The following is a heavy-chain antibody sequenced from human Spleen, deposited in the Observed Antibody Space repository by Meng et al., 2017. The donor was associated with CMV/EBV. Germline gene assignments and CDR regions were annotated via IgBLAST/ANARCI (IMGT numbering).Heavy chain of an antibody. CDR1: GGSISSYY. D-gene: IGHD2-2*01. Sequence: SETLSLTCTVSGGSISSYYWSWIRQPPGKGLEWMGYIYYSGSTNYNPSLKSRVTISVDTSKNQFSLKLSSVTAADTAVYYCARVPGVHCSSTSCLYYYGMDVWGQGTTVTVSS. CDR3: ARVPGVHCSSTSCLYYYGMDV. J-gene: IGHJ6*02. V-gene: IGHV4-59*01. CDR2: IYYSGST.